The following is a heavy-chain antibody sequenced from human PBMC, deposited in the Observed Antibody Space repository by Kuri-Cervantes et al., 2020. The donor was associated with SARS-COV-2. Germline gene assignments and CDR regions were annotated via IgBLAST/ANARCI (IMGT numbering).Heavy chain of an antibody. CDR3: ARSVRAAGKYYYYGMDV. J-gene: IGHJ6*02. Sequence: GGSLRLSCAASGFTFSSYAMHWVRQAPGKGLEWVAVISYDGSNKYYADSVKGRFTISRDNSKNTLYLQMNSLRAEDTAVYYCARSVRAAGKYYYYGMDVWGQGTTVTVSS. CDR2: ISYDGSNK. D-gene: IGHD6-13*01. V-gene: IGHV3-30-3*01. CDR1: GFTFSSYA.